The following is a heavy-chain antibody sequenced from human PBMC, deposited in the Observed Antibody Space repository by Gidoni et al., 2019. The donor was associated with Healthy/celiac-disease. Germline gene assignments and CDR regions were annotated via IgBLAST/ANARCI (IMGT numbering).Heavy chain of an antibody. CDR1: GFTFSSYS. CDR2: ISSSSSYI. J-gene: IGHJ6*02. Sequence: EVQLVESGGGLVKPGGSLRLYCAASGFTFSSYSMNWVRQAPGKGLEWVSSISSSSSYIYYADSVKGRFTISRDNAKNSLYLQMNSLRAEDTAVYYCARDDCSSTSCYMDVWGQGTTVTVSS. D-gene: IGHD2-2*01. V-gene: IGHV3-21*01. CDR3: ARDDCSSTSCYMDV.